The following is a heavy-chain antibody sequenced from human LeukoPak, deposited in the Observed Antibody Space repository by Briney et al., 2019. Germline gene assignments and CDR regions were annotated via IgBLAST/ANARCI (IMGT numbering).Heavy chain of an antibody. CDR2: ISSTTRTI. CDR1: GFTFSTHN. D-gene: IGHD6-19*01. CDR3: ARETDSSGWYFDY. J-gene: IGHJ4*02. V-gene: IGHV3-48*02. Sequence: GGSLRLSCAASGFTFSTHNMNWVRQAPGKGLEWVSYISSTTRTIYYADSVKGRFTISRDNAKNSLYLQMNSLRDEDTAVYYCARETDSSGWYFDYWGQGTLVTVSS.